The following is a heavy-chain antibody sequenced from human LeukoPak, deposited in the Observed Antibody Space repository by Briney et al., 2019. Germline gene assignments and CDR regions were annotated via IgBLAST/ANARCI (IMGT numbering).Heavy chain of an antibody. D-gene: IGHD4-17*01. Sequence: PGGSLRLSCGASRFTFSSYSMSWVRQAPGKGLEWISSISSDSTHIYYADSVKGRFTTSRDNAQNSLYLQMNCLRDEDMAVYYCARDYYGDYYFDFWGQGALVTVSS. CDR1: RFTFSSYS. CDR2: ISSDSTHI. V-gene: IGHV3-21*06. CDR3: ARDYYGDYYFDF. J-gene: IGHJ4*02.